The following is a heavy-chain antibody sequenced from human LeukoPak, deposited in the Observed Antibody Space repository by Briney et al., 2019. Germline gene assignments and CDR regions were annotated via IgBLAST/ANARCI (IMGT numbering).Heavy chain of an antibody. J-gene: IGHJ4*02. CDR3: ARAHRKTYSSSWYGLHY. V-gene: IGHV1-8*01. Sequence: ASVKVSCKASGYTFTSYDINWVRQAPGQGLEWMGWMSPNSGNTGYAQKFQGRVTMTRNTSISTAYMELSSLRSEDTAVYYCARAHRKTYSSSWYGLHYWGQGTLVTVSS. CDR2: MSPNSGNT. CDR1: GYTFTSYD. D-gene: IGHD6-13*01.